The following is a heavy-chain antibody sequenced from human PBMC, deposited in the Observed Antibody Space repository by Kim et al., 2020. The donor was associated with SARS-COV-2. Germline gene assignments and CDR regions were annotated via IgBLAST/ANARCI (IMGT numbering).Heavy chain of an antibody. CDR2: IYYSGST. Sequence: SETLSLTCTVSGGSISSSSYYWGWIRQPPGKGLEWIGSIYYSGSTYYNPSLKSRVTISVDTSKNQFSLKLSSVTAADTAVYYCARQEEDYGDFEVAFDIWGQGTMVTVSS. J-gene: IGHJ3*02. CDR3: ARQEEDYGDFEVAFDI. V-gene: IGHV4-39*01. D-gene: IGHD4-17*01. CDR1: GGSISSSSYY.